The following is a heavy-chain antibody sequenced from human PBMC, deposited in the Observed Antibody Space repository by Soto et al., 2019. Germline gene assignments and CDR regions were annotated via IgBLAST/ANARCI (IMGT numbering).Heavy chain of an antibody. V-gene: IGHV1-18*01. CDR2: ISTDNGDT. CDR3: TRDAKYYDILTGYFVNDY. D-gene: IGHD3-9*01. Sequence: QVQLVQSGVEVKKPGASVKVSCKASGYTFSNFGISWVRQAPGQGLEWLGWISTDNGDTKYAQKFQGRVTMTTDTAXTTVYMELGSLKPDDTAVYYCTRDAKYYDILTGYFVNDYWGQGTLVTVSS. CDR1: GYTFSNFG. J-gene: IGHJ4*02.